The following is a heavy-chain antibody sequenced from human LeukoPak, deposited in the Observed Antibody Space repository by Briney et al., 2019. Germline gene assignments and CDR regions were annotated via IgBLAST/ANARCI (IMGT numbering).Heavy chain of an antibody. CDR1: GGSFSGYY. Sequence: SETLSLTCAVYGGSFSGYYWSWIRQPPGKGLEWIGEINHSGSTNYNPPLKSRVTISVDTSKNQFSLKLSSVTAADTAVYYCARGVLGIYYYYYYGMDVWGKGTTVTVSS. CDR3: ARGVLGIYYYYYYGMDV. D-gene: IGHD2-21*01. CDR2: INHSGST. V-gene: IGHV4-34*01. J-gene: IGHJ6*04.